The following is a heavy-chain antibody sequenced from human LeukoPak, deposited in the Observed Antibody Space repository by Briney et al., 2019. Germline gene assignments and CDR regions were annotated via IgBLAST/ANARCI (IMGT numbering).Heavy chain of an antibody. CDR1: GYSSTSYW. V-gene: IGHV5-51*01. CDR3: ARHGLSIAAAGKVSSRVYYYYGMDV. CDR2: IYPGDSDT. J-gene: IGHJ6*02. Sequence: GESLKISCKGSGYSSTSYWIGWVRQMPGKGLEWMGIIYPGDSDTRYSPSFQGQVTISADKSISTAYLQWSSLKASDTAMYYCARHGLSIAAAGKVSSRVYYYYGMDVWGQGTTVTVSS. D-gene: IGHD6-13*01.